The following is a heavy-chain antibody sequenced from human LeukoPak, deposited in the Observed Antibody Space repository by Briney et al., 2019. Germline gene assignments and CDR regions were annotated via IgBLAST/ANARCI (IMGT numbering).Heavy chain of an antibody. CDR1: RHPFSRYA. V-gene: IGHV1-69*05. CDR3: ARGPRITMIVVDPIQYFQH. CDR2: QTPLFGTE. Sequence: SVKLFCKASRHPFSRYAISWVRQPRGQALERMGGQTPLFGTEINTAKCEGSVTITKDESTSTAYRELSSLRSEDTAVYYCARGPRITMIVVDPIQYFQHWGQGTLVTVSS. D-gene: IGHD3-22*01. J-gene: IGHJ1*01.